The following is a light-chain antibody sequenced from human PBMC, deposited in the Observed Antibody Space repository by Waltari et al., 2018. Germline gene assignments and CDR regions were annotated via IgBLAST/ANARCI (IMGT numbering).Light chain of an antibody. Sequence: EMVWKQPPATLPLSPGERATFSCRAGQRVSSYLAWYQQKPGQAPRLLIYDASNRATGIPARFSGSGSGTDFTLTISSLEPEDFAVYYCQQRSNWPPMYTFGQGTKLEIK. V-gene: IGKV3-11*01. J-gene: IGKJ2*01. CDR2: DAS. CDR3: QQRSNWPPMYT. CDR1: QRVSSY.